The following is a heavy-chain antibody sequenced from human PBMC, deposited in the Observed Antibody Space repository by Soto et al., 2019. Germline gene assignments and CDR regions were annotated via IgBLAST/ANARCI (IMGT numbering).Heavy chain of an antibody. CDR1: GFTFSSNS. CDR3: ARVIWNCHLTSDL. CDR2: ISSSSSTI. Sequence: EVQVVESGGGLVQPGGSLRLSCAASGFTFSSNSMNWVRQAPGKGLEWISYISSSSSTIYADTVKGRFTISRDNAKNSLYLQMTSLTDDDTALYYCARVIWNCHLTSDLWGQGTLVTVSS. J-gene: IGHJ5*02. V-gene: IGHV3-48*02. D-gene: IGHD3-3*01.